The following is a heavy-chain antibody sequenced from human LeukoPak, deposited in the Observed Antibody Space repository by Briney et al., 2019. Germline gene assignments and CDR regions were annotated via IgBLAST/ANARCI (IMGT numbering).Heavy chain of an antibody. CDR2: INHSGST. V-gene: IGHV4-34*01. Sequence: PSETLSLTCAVYGGSFSGYYWSWIRQPPGKGLEWIGEINHSGSTNYNPSPKSRVTISVDTSKNQFSLKLSSVTAADTAVYYCARGGVQLWLRYWFDPWGQGTLVTVSS. J-gene: IGHJ5*02. D-gene: IGHD5-18*01. CDR1: GGSFSGYY. CDR3: ARGGVQLWLRYWFDP.